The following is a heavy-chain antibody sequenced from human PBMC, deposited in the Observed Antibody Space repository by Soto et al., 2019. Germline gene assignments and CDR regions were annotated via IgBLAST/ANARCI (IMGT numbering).Heavy chain of an antibody. V-gene: IGHV3-49*03. D-gene: IGHD3-3*01. J-gene: IGHJ6*02. CDR1: GFTFGDYA. CDR3: TRGVPNYDFWSGNYYYYGMDV. Sequence: GGSLRLSCTASGFTFGDYAMSWFRQAPGKGLEWVGFIRGKAYGGTTEYAASVKGRFTISRDDSKSIAYLQMNSLKTEDTAVYYCTRGVPNYDFWSGNYYYYGMDVWGQGTTVTVSS. CDR2: IRGKAYGGTT.